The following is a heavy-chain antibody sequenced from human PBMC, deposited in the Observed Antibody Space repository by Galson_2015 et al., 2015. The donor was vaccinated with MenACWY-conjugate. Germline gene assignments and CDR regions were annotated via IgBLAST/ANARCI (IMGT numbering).Heavy chain of an antibody. D-gene: IGHD3-22*01. CDR1: GFTFSSYA. CDR2: ISGSGGST. J-gene: IGHJ1*01. Sequence: SLRLSCAASGFTFSSYAMSWVRQAPGKGLEWVSAISGSGGSTYYADSVKGRFTISRYNSKNTLYLQMNSLSAEDTAVYYCAKPRPYDSSAYYQDWGQGTLVTVSS. CDR3: AKPRPYDSSAYYQD. V-gene: IGHV3-23*01.